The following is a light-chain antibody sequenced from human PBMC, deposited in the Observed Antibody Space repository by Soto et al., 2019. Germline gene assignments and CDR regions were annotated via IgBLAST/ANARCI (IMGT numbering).Light chain of an antibody. CDR1: SSDVGGYNY. J-gene: IGLJ1*01. CDR3: CSYTASNTRQIV. V-gene: IGLV2-14*01. CDR2: DVT. Sequence: QSALTQPASVSGSPGQSITISCTGTSSDVGGYNYVSWYQQQPGKAPKFMIYDVTNRPSGVSNRFSGSKSGNTASLTISGLQAEEEDDYYCCSYTASNTRQIVFGTGTKLTVL.